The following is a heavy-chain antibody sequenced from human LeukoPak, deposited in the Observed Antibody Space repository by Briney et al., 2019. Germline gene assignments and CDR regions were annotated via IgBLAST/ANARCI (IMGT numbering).Heavy chain of an antibody. CDR1: GYTFTSYA. Sequence: GASVTVSCKGSGYTFTSYAMHWVRQAPGQRVEGMGWSNGGNGNTKYSQKLQGRVTITRDTSASTAYMELRSLRSEDTAVFYCARGPPRLNWFDPWGQGNLVTVSS. V-gene: IGHV1-3*01. J-gene: IGHJ5*02. CDR2: SNGGNGNT. D-gene: IGHD6-25*01. CDR3: ARGPPRLNWFDP.